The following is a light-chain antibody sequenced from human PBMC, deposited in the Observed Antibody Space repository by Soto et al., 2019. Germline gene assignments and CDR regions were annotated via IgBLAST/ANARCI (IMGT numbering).Light chain of an antibody. CDR1: ESISIY. CDR2: AAS. V-gene: IGKV1-39*01. J-gene: IGKJ1*01. Sequence: EIQMTQSPSSLCASVGDRVTITCRASESISIYLHWYQHRTGQAPKLLIHAASNLQSGVPSRFSGTGSGTDFSLTISSLQSEDFATYYCQQTYSDVWTFGQGTKVDVK. CDR3: QQTYSDVWT.